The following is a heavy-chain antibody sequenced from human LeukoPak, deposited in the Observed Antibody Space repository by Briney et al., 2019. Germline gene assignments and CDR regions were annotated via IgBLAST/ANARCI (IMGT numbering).Heavy chain of an antibody. V-gene: IGHV1-69*13. CDR1: GGTFSSYA. Sequence: SVKVSCKASGGTFSSYAISWVRQAPGQGLEWMGGIIPIFGTANYARKFQGRVTITADESTSTAYMELSSLRSEDTAVYYCARDYGDYGSAFDIWGQGTMVTVSS. D-gene: IGHD4-17*01. CDR3: ARDYGDYGSAFDI. J-gene: IGHJ3*02. CDR2: IIPIFGTA.